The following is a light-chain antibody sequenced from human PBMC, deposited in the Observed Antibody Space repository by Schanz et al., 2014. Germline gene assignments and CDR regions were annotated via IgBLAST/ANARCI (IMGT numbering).Light chain of an antibody. CDR3: QQYLTFPST. CDR1: QSIGTK. Sequence: EIVMTQSPATLSLSPGERATLSCRASQSIGTKVAWYQQRPGQAPRFLMYGVSTRATGIPSRFSGSGSGTEFTLTISSLRAEDVAVYYCQQYLTFPSTFGGGTKVEIK. V-gene: IGKV3-15*01. CDR2: GVS. J-gene: IGKJ4*01.